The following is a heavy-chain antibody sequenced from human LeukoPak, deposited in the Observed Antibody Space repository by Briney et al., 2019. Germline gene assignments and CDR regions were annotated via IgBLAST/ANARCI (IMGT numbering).Heavy chain of an antibody. CDR1: GLTFSNYG. CDR2: IRYDGNHK. Sequence: GESLRLSCAAPGLTFSNYGMPWVRQAPAKGLEWVAIIRYDGNHKFYADSVEGRFPISRDNSKNTLYLQRNSLGAEDTAVYYCARDGGYGGNPKDGFDIWVQGRMVTVSS. D-gene: IGHD4-23*01. V-gene: IGHV3-30*02. CDR3: ARDGGYGGNPKDGFDI. J-gene: IGHJ3*02.